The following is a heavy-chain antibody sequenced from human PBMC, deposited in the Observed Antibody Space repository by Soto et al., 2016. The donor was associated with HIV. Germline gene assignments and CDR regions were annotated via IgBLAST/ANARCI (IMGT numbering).Heavy chain of an antibody. V-gene: IGHV3-15*01. J-gene: IGHJ4*02. CDR1: GFTLSNAW. CDR2: IKSKTDGGTA. D-gene: IGHD5-12*01. CDR3: STENVIVATMRDY. Sequence: EVQLVESGGGLVKPGGSLRLSCAASGFTLSNAWMTWVRQTPGKGLEWVGRIKSKTDGGTADYAAPVKGRFTISRHDSKNTVYLQMNSLKIEDTAVYYCSTENVIVATMRDYWGQGTLVTVSS.